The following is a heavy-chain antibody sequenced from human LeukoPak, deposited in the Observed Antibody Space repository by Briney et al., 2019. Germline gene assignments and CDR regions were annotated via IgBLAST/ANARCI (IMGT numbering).Heavy chain of an antibody. J-gene: IGHJ2*01. CDR3: ARDCKTDGYFYWYFDL. V-gene: IGHV3-30-3*01. CDR2: MSYDGGTT. CDR1: GFSFSSYA. D-gene: IGHD5-18*01. Sequence: GGSLRLSCAASGFSFSSYAMNWVRQAPGKGLEWVAVMSYDGGTTYYADSLKGRVTISRDNSRNTLYLQMNSLRTEDTAVYYCARDCKTDGYFYWYFDLWGRGTLVTVSS.